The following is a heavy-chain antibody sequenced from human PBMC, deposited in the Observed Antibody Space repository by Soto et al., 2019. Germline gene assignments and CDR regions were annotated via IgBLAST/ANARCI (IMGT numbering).Heavy chain of an antibody. D-gene: IGHD2-21*01. V-gene: IGHV3-21*01. CDR1: GLIFSAYT. J-gene: IGHJ5*02. CDR3: VGRYGGLTSYSLGS. Sequence: PGGSLRLSCAASGLIFSAYTMNWVRQAPGEGLEGVSAISSTSRYRYYADSVKGRVTISRDKAKNALYLQMNSLRAEDTAVYYCVGRYGGLTSYSLGSWGQGTLVTVSS. CDR2: ISSTSRYR.